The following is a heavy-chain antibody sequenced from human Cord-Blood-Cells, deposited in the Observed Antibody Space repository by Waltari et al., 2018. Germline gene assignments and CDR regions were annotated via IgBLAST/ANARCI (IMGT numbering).Heavy chain of an antibody. CDR1: SSYA. D-gene: IGHD2-2*01. J-gene: IGHJ6*03. CDR3: ASWDMVVVPAAPTEGYYYYMDV. CDR2: IIPIFGTA. V-gene: IGHV1-69*01. Sequence: SSYAISWVRQAPGQGLEWMGGIIPIFGTANYAQKFQGRVTITADESMSTAYMELSSLRSEDTAVYYCASWDMVVVPAAPTEGYYYYMDVWGKGTTVTVSS.